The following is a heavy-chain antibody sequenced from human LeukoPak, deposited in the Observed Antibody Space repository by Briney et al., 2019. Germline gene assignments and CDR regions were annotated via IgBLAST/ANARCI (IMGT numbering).Heavy chain of an antibody. Sequence: GGSLRLSCAVSGFTFDDYAMHWVRLVPGKGLEWVSGISWNSDTIGYGDSVKGRFTISRDNAKNSLYLQMNSLRPEDTALYYCATNGGGDSGYGNFDYWGQGTPVTVSS. CDR2: ISWNSDTI. CDR3: ATNGGGDSGYGNFDY. V-gene: IGHV3-9*01. J-gene: IGHJ4*02. CDR1: GFTFDDYA. D-gene: IGHD5-12*01.